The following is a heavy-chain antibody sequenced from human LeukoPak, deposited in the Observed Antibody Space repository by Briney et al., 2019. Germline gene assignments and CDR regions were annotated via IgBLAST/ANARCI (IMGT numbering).Heavy chain of an antibody. J-gene: IGHJ5*02. Sequence: PSETLSLTCTVSGGSISSGVYYWSWIRQHPGKGLEWIGYIHYSGSTYYNPSLKSRVTISVNTSKNQFSLKLRYVTAADTAVYYCARTYMTSARFDPWGQGTLVTVSS. CDR1: GGSISSGVYY. CDR3: ARTYMTSARFDP. D-gene: IGHD2-21*02. V-gene: IGHV4-31*03. CDR2: IHYSGST.